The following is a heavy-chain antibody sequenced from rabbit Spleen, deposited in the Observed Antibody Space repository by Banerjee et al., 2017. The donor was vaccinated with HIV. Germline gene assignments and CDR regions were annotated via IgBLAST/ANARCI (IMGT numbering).Heavy chain of an antibody. CDR2: IDTSDGDT. CDR3: ARNYVNVFDP. D-gene: IGHD1-1*01. Sequence: EESGGDLVKPEGSLTLTCTASGFSFSSNWICWVRQAPGKGLEWIACIDTSDGDTDYANWPKGRFTISKASSTTVTLQMTSLTAADTATYFCARNYVNVFDPWGPGTLVTVS. CDR1: GFSFSSNW. V-gene: IGHV1S45*01. J-gene: IGHJ2*01.